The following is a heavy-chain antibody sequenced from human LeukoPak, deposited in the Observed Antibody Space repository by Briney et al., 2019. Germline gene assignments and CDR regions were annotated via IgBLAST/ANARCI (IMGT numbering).Heavy chain of an antibody. CDR2: ITTATSSYI. D-gene: IGHD2-15*01. Sequence: GGSLXXSCVASGFTFSSHDMNWVRQAPGKGLEGVSSITTATSSYIYYADSVKGRFTISRDDAKNSLYLQMDSLRAEDTAVYYCARDYGGPHYFDYWGQGTLVTVSS. V-gene: IGHV3-21*01. CDR3: ARDYGGPHYFDY. J-gene: IGHJ4*02. CDR1: GFTFSSHD.